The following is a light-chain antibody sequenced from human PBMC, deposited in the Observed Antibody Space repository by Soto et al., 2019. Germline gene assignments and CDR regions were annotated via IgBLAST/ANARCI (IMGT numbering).Light chain of an antibody. J-gene: IGKJ2*01. V-gene: IGKV3-15*01. CDR3: QQYNNWPPMYT. CDR1: QSVSSN. CDR2: GAS. Sequence: EIEMTQSPATLSVSPGERATLSCRASQSVSSNLAWYQQKPGQAPRLLIYGASTRATGIPARSSGSGSGTEFTLTISSLQSEDFAVYYCQQYNNWPPMYTFGQGTKLEIK.